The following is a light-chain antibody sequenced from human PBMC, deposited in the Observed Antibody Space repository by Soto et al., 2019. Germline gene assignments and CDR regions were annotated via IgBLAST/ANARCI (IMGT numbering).Light chain of an antibody. V-gene: IGLV1-44*01. Sequence: QSVLTQPPSASGTPGQRVTISCSGSNSNIGSNTVYWYQQLPGTAPKLLIYDNNKRPSGVPGRFSDSKSGTSASLAISGLQSEDEADYYCASWDDSLNGVIFGGGTKLTVL. CDR2: DNN. CDR3: ASWDDSLNGVI. J-gene: IGLJ2*01. CDR1: NSNIGSNT.